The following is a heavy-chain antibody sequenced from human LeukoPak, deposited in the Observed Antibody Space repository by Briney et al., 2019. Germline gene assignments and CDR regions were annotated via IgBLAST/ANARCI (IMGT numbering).Heavy chain of an antibody. Sequence: SETLSLTCAVYGGSFSGYYWSWIRQPPGKGLEWIGEINHSGSTNYNPSLTSRVTISVDTSKNQFSLKLSSVTAADTAVYYCARVSGGYSYGPMIFDYWGQGTLVTVSS. D-gene: IGHD5-18*01. CDR3: ARVSGGYSYGPMIFDY. CDR2: INHSGST. J-gene: IGHJ4*02. CDR1: GGSFSGYY. V-gene: IGHV4-34*01.